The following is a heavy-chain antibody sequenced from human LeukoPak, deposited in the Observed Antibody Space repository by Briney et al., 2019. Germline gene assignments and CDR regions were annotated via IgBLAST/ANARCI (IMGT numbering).Heavy chain of an antibody. CDR1: GGSISSYY. CDR2: ISDGGST. Sequence: TSETLSLTCTVSGGSISSYYWSWIRQPPGKGPEWIGHISDGGSTNYNPSLKSRVTISVDKSKNQFSLKLSSVTAADTAVYYCARTLTYGLTGYTFDMWGPGTRVTVSS. D-gene: IGHD3-16*01. V-gene: IGHV4-59*01. J-gene: IGHJ3*02. CDR3: ARTLTYGLTGYTFDM.